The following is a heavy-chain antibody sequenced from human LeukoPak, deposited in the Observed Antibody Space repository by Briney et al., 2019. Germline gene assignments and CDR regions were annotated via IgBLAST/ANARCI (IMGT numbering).Heavy chain of an antibody. CDR3: ARTMVRGVIIYYFDY. Sequence: ASVKVSCKASGYTFTGYYMHWVRQAPGQGLEWMGWINPNSGGTNYAQKFQGRVTMTRDTSISTAYMELSRLRSDDTAVYYCARTMVRGVIIYYFDYWGQGTLVTASS. CDR2: INPNSGGT. CDR1: GYTFTGYY. V-gene: IGHV1-2*02. D-gene: IGHD3-10*01. J-gene: IGHJ4*02.